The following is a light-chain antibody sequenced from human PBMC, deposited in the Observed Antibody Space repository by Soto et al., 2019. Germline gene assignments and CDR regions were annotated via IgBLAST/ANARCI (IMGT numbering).Light chain of an antibody. Sequence: EIVLTQSPGTLSLSPGERATLSCRASQSVSSSYLAWYQQKLGQAPRLIIYGASSRATGIPDRFSGSGSGTDFTLTISRLEPEDFAVDDCQQYGSSKLTFGGGTKVDIK. CDR1: QSVSSSY. V-gene: IGKV3-20*01. CDR2: GAS. J-gene: IGKJ4*01. CDR3: QQYGSSKLT.